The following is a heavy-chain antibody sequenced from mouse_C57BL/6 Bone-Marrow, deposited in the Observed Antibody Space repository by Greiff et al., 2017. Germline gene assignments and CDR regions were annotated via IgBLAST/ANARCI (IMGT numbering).Heavy chain of an antibody. Sequence: DVKLVESGPVLVKPGASVKMSCKASGYTFTDYYMNWVKQSHGKSLEWIGVINPYNGGTSYNQKFKGKATLTVDKSSSTAYMELNSLTSEDSAVYYCARSYYGSPAWFAYWGQGTLVTVSA. D-gene: IGHD1-1*01. CDR2: INPYNGGT. V-gene: IGHV1-19*01. CDR3: ARSYYGSPAWFAY. J-gene: IGHJ3*01. CDR1: GYTFTDYY.